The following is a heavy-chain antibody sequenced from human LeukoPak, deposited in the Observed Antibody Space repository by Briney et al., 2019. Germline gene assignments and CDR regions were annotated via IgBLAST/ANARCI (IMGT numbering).Heavy chain of an antibody. CDR1: GFTFSDYY. CDR3: ARSRRELYCGGDCYHFSGYYGMDV. Sequence: GGSLRLSCAASGFTFSDYYMSWIRQAPGKGLEWVSYISSSGSTIYYADSVKGRFTISRDNAKNSLYLQMNSLRAEDTAVYYCARSRRELYCGGDCYHFSGYYGMDVWGQGTTVTVSS. CDR2: ISSSGSTI. V-gene: IGHV3-11*01. D-gene: IGHD2-21*02. J-gene: IGHJ6*02.